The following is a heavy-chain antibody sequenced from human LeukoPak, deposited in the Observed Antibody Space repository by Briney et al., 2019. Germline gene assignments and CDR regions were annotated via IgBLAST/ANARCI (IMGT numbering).Heavy chain of an antibody. D-gene: IGHD3-3*01. V-gene: IGHV3-21*01. J-gene: IGHJ6*03. CDR2: ISSTSSFI. Sequence: GGSLRLSCAASGFTFSSYSINWVRQAPGKGLEWVSCISSTSSFIYYADSVKGRFTISRDNAKNSLYLQMNSLTAEDTAVYYCARDHPYDFWSGYYFYYYYYMDVWGKGTTVTVSS. CDR1: GFTFSSYS. CDR3: ARDHPYDFWSGYYFYYYYYMDV.